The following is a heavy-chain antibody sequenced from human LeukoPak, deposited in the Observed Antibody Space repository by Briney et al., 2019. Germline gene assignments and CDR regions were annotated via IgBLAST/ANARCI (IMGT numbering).Heavy chain of an antibody. D-gene: IGHD6-13*01. CDR2: IFYSGST. Sequence: SETLSLTCTVSGGSISSYYWSWIRQPPGKGLEWIGYIFYSGSTNYNPPLKSRVTISVDTSKSQFSLKLSAVTAADTAVYYCAREGGSSSWYDHWGQGTLVTVSS. J-gene: IGHJ5*02. CDR1: GGSISSYY. CDR3: AREGGSSSWYDH. V-gene: IGHV4-59*01.